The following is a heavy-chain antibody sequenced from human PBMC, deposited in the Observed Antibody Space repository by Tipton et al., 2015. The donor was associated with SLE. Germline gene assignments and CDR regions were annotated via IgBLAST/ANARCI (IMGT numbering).Heavy chain of an antibody. CDR2: IYYSGGT. Sequence: TLSLTCTVSGGSISSHYRSWIRQPPGKGLEWIGNIYYSGGTNYNPSLKSRVTISVDMSKNQFSLKLSSVTAAATAVYYCAIRFQGLAPDGFDIWGQGKMFSFIS. CDR3: AIRFQGLAPDGFDI. V-gene: IGHV4-59*11. CDR1: GGSISSHY. D-gene: IGHD6-19*01. J-gene: IGHJ3*02.